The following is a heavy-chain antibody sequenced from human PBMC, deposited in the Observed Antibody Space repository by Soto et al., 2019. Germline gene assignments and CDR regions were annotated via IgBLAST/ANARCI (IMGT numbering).Heavy chain of an antibody. Sequence: EVQLVEFGGGLVQPGRSLRLSCAASGFTFDDYAMHWVRQAPGKGLEWVSGISWNSGSIGYADSVKGRFTISRDNAKNSLYLQMNSLRAEDTALYYCAKDTAAYYYYGMDVWGQGTTVTVSS. V-gene: IGHV3-9*01. J-gene: IGHJ6*02. CDR1: GFTFDDYA. CDR2: ISWNSGSI. CDR3: AKDTAAYYYYGMDV.